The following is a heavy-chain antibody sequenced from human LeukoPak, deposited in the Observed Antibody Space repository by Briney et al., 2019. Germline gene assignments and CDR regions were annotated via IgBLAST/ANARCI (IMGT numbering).Heavy chain of an antibody. CDR1: GYSISSGYY. J-gene: IGHJ3*02. Sequence: SETLSLTCAVSGYSISSGYYWGWIRQPPGKGLEWIGSIYHSGSTYYNPSLKSRVTISVDTSKNQFSLKLSSVTAADTAVYYCARDRWPIAALTGGAFDIWGQGTMVTVSS. CDR3: ARDRWPIAALTGGAFDI. D-gene: IGHD2-8*02. V-gene: IGHV4-38-2*02. CDR2: IYHSGST.